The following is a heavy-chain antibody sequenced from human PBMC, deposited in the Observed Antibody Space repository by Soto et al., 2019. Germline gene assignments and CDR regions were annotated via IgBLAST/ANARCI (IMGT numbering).Heavy chain of an antibody. J-gene: IGHJ4*02. CDR3: XRDRSGSYLEGFDY. CDR1: GFTFSSFW. Sequence: EVQLVESGGGLVQLGGSRRLSCAASGFTFSSFWMTWVRQAPGKGLEWVANITQDGSEKYYVDSVKGRFTISRDNARNSLFLEMTSLRSEETAXXXXXRDRSGSYLEGFDYWGQGTLVTVSS. D-gene: IGHD1-26*01. V-gene: IGHV3-7*01. CDR2: ITQDGSEK.